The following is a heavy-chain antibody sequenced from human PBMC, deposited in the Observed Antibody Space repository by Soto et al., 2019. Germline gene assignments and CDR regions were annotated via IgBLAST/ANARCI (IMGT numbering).Heavy chain of an antibody. CDR3: VRDSPIGSTFSGYDGIDY. CDR1: GGTFSSYA. CDR2: IIPIFGTT. Sequence: ASVKVSCKASGGTFSSYAISWVRQAPGQGLEWMGGIIPIFGTTNYAQKFQGRVTITADKSTGTAYMEPNSLRSEDTAVYYCVRDSPIGSTFSGYDGIDYWGQGTLVTVSS. V-gene: IGHV1-69*06. J-gene: IGHJ4*02. D-gene: IGHD5-12*01.